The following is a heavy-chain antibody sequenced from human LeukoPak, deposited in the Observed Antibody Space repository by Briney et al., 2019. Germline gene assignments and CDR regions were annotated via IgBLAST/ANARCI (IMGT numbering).Heavy chain of an antibody. CDR1: GGSISSYY. J-gene: IGHJ4*02. D-gene: IGHD2-15*01. CDR3: ARGAAPQYYFDY. Sequence: SETLSLTCTVSGGSISSYYWRWIRQPPGKGLEWIGYIYYSGSTNYNPSLKSRVTISVDTSKNQFSLKLSSVTAADTAVYYCARGAAPQYYFDYWGQGTLVTVSS. CDR2: IYYSGST. V-gene: IGHV4-59*01.